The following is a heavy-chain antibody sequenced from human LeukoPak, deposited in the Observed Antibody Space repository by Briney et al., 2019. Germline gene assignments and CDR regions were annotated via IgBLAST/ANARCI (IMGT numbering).Heavy chain of an antibody. J-gene: IGHJ4*02. D-gene: IGHD6-13*01. CDR2: ISSSGSTI. CDR1: GFTFSNYE. CDR3: ARDSGSSWPIDY. V-gene: IGHV3-48*03. Sequence: GGSLRLSCAASGFTFSNYEMNWVRQAPGKGLEWVSYISSSGSTIYYSDSVKGRFTISRDNAKNSLYLQMNSLRAEDTAVYYCARDSGSSWPIDYWGQGTLVTVSS.